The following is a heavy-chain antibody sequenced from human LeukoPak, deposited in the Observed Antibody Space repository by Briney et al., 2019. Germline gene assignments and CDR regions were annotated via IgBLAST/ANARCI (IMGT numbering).Heavy chain of an antibody. J-gene: IGHJ5*02. V-gene: IGHV4-34*01. Sequence: SETLSLTCAVYGGSFSGYYWSWIRQPPGKGLEWIGEINHSGSTNYNPSLKSRVTISVDTSKNQFSLKLSSVTAADTAVYYCARAPRGVMVLHNWFDPWGQGTLVTVSS. CDR2: INHSGST. CDR3: ARAPRGVMVLHNWFDP. D-gene: IGHD3-16*02. CDR1: GGSFSGYY.